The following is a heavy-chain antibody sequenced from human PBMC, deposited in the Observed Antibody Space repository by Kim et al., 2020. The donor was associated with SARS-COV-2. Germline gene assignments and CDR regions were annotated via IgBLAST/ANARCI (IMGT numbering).Heavy chain of an antibody. Sequence: GRFTISRDNSKNTLYLQMNSLRAEDMAVYYCAKAPPIYGSGDYYYYGMDVWGQGTTVTVSS. CDR3: AKAPPIYGSGDYYYYGMDV. V-gene: IGHV3-23*01. J-gene: IGHJ6*02. D-gene: IGHD3-10*01.